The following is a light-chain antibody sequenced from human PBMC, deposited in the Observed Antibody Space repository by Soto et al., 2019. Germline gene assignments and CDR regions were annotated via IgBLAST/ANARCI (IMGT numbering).Light chain of an antibody. Sequence: AIQLTQSPSSLSSSVGDRVTITCRASQGFSSALAWYPQKPGKAPKLLIYDASTLESGVPSRFSGGGSGTDFTLTISSLQPEDFATYYCQRFYIYPLTFGGGTKVEI. CDR1: QGFSSA. V-gene: IGKV1-13*02. CDR3: QRFYIYPLT. CDR2: DAS. J-gene: IGKJ4*01.